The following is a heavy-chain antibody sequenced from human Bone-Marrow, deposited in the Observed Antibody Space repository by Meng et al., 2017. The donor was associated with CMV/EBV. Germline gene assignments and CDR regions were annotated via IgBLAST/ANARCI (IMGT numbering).Heavy chain of an antibody. J-gene: IGHJ4*02. Sequence: SGLTFSNYAMTWVRQAPGKGLEWVSGISASGGSTFYADSVKGRFTISRDNSKNTLYLQMNSLRTEDTAVYYCATDQRYSGSSRSLDYWGQGTLVTVSS. D-gene: IGHD1-26*01. CDR3: ATDQRYSGSSRSLDY. CDR2: ISASGGST. CDR1: GLTFSNYA. V-gene: IGHV3-23*01.